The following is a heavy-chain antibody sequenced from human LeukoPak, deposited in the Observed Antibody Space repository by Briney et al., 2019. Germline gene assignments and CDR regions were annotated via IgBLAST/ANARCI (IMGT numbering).Heavy chain of an antibody. V-gene: IGHV6-1*01. Sequence: SQTLTLTCAISGDSVPSSSATWNWIRQSPSRGLEWLGRTYYRSKWYNDYAVPVKSRITINPHTSKNQFSLQLNSVTPEDTAVYFCARGGDRPGRYYYYGMDVWGQGTTVTVSS. CDR1: GDSVPSSSAT. D-gene: IGHD3-16*01. CDR2: TYYRSKWYN. J-gene: IGHJ6*02. CDR3: ARGGDRPGRYYYYGMDV.